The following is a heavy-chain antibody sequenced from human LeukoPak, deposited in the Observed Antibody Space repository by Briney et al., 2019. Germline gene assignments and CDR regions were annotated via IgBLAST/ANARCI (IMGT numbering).Heavy chain of an antibody. CDR1: AFIFNTYE. CDR3: VSAYGGLLDH. J-gene: IGHJ4*02. CDR2: ISGTGTTL. Sequence: AGSLTLYSAAPAFIFNTYEMNRLRQAQGQGLKGVSYISGTGTTLYYADSVKGRFTISRDNARHSLSLLMNSLRAEDTAIYYCVSAYGGLLDHWGQGTLVTVSS. D-gene: IGHD3-16*01. V-gene: IGHV3-48*03.